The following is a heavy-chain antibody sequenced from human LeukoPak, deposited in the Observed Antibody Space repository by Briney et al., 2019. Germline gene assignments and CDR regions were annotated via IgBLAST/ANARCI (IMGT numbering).Heavy chain of an antibody. CDR2: FYSPGST. J-gene: IGHJ1*01. CDR1: GFTVTTKS. Sequence: GGSLRLSCAASGFTVTTKSMAWVRQAPGRGLEWVSVFYSPGSTYYADSVHGRFTISRDNSLNTLFLQMNSLRVEDTAVYYCASARESCIGSACYEYFHHWGQGTPLTVSS. CDR3: ASARESCIGSACYEYFHH. D-gene: IGHD2-15*01. V-gene: IGHV3-53*01.